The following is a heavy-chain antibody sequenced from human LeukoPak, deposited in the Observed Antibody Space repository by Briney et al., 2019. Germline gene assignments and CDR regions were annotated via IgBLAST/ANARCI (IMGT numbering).Heavy chain of an antibody. Sequence: NPSQTLSLTCTVSGGSISSGDYYWSWIRQPPGKGLEWIGYIYYSGSTYYNPSLKSRVTISVDTSKNQISLKLSSVTAADTAVYYCARGLVNPYDAFDIWGQGTMVTVSS. J-gene: IGHJ3*02. V-gene: IGHV4-30-4*01. D-gene: IGHD3-9*01. CDR2: IYYSGST. CDR1: GGSISSGDYY. CDR3: ARGLVNPYDAFDI.